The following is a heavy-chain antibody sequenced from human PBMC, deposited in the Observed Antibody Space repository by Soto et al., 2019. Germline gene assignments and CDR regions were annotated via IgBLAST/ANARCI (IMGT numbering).Heavy chain of an antibody. CDR1: GGSFSGYY. CDR2: INHSGST. D-gene: IGHD4-17*01. CDR3: ARATREDYVSSKGYFQH. Sequence: SETLSLTCAVYGGSFSGYYWSWIRQPPGKGLEWIGEINHSGSTNYNPSLKSRVTISVDTSKNQFSLKLSSVTAADTAVYYCARATREDYVSSKGYFQHWGQGNLVTVS. J-gene: IGHJ1*01. V-gene: IGHV4-34*01.